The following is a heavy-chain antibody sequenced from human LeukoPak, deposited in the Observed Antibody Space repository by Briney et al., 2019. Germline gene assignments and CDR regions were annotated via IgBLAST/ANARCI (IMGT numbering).Heavy chain of an antibody. V-gene: IGHV4-39*07. CDR3: AKDFSSASYTYYYYYMDV. Sequence: SETLSLTCTVSGGSITTTTYYWGWIRQPPGKGLEGIGSIYYSGNTYHTPSLKSRVTISLDTSKNQFSLKVSSVTAADTAIYYCAKDFSSASYTYYYYYMDVWGKGTTVTVSS. CDR2: IYYSGNT. D-gene: IGHD6-25*01. J-gene: IGHJ6*03. CDR1: GGSITTTTYY.